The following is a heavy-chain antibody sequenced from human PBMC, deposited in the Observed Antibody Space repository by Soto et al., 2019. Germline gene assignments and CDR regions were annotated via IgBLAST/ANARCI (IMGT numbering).Heavy chain of an antibody. Sequence: PGGSLRLSCAASGFTFSSYAMHWVRQAPGKGLEWVAVISYDGSNKYYADSVKGRFTISRDNSKNTLYLQMNSLRAEDTAVYYCAREGDYYGSGSYYNGRGNWFDPWGQGTLVTVSS. CDR3: AREGDYYGSGSYYNGRGNWFDP. D-gene: IGHD3-10*01. V-gene: IGHV3-30-3*01. CDR1: GFTFSSYA. J-gene: IGHJ5*02. CDR2: ISYDGSNK.